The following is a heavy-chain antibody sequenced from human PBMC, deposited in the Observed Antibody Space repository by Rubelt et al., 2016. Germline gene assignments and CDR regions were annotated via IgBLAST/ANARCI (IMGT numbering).Heavy chain of an antibody. CDR1: GFSFSDYG. CDR3: ARDLSDSGRYHHFDY. V-gene: IGHV3-30*03. Sequence: VQLLESGGDLVQPGGSLRLSCAASGFSFSDYGMHWVRQAPGKGLEWVAVIYQDGSNKYYADSVKGRFTISRDNSKNTLYLQMNSLRAEDTAVYYCARDLSDSGRYHHFDYWGQGTLVTASS. J-gene: IGHJ4*02. CDR2: IYQDGSNK. D-gene: IGHD1-26*01.